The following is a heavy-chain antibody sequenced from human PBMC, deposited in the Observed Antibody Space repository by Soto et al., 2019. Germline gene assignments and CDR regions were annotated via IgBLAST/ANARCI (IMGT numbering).Heavy chain of an antibody. J-gene: IGHJ4*02. CDR3: ARTMYYYDSSGYLFDY. D-gene: IGHD3-22*01. CDR2: ISYDGSNK. CDR1: GFTFSSYA. V-gene: IGHV3-30-3*01. Sequence: QVQLVESGGGVVQPGRSLRLSCAASGFTFSSYAMHWVRQAPGKGLEWVAVISYDGSNKYYADSVKGRFIISRDNSKNTLYLQMNSLRAEDTAVYYCARTMYYYDSSGYLFDYWGQGTLVTVSS.